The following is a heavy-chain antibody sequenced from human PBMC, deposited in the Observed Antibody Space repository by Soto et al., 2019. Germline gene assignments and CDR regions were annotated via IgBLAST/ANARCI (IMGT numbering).Heavy chain of an antibody. J-gene: IGHJ3*01. CDR2: IAYSAST. V-gene: IGHV4-31*03. Sequence: QVQLQESGPGLVKPSQTMSLTCTVSGGSISSDGHYWNWVRQHPGKGLEWIAYIAYSASTFYNPSLKSRVTISIDTSKNQFSLTLSSVTAADTAVYYCAKFGREAFDVWGQGTVVTVSS. D-gene: IGHD3-3*01. CDR3: AKFGREAFDV. CDR1: GGSISSDGHY.